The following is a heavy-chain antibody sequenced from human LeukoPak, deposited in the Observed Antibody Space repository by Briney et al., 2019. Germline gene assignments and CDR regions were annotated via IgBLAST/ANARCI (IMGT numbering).Heavy chain of an antibody. V-gene: IGHV3-33*06. Sequence: PGGSLRLSCAASGFTFSSYGMHWVRQAPGKGLEWVAVIWYDGSNKYYADSVKGRFTISRDNSKNTLYLQMNSLRAEDTAVYYCAKGPTAEGYGMDVWGQGTTVTVSS. D-gene: IGHD4-17*01. CDR2: IWYDGSNK. CDR3: AKGPTAEGYGMDV. J-gene: IGHJ6*02. CDR1: GFTFSSYG.